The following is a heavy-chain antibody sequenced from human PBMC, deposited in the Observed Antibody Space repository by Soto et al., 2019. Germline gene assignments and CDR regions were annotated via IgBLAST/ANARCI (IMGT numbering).Heavy chain of an antibody. D-gene: IGHD5-18*01. CDR1: GGSISSGGYY. V-gene: IGHV4-31*03. CDR3: ARVHTAAYYYYGMDV. J-gene: IGHJ6*02. Sequence: SETLSLTCTVSGGSISSGGYYWSWIRQHPGKGLEWIGYIYYSGSTYYNPSLKSRVTISVDTSKNQFSLKLSSVTAADTAVYYCARVHTAAYYYYGMDVWGQGTTVTVSS. CDR2: IYYSGST.